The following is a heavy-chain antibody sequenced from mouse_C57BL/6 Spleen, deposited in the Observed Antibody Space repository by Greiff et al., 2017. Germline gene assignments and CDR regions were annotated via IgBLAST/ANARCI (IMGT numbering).Heavy chain of an antibody. Sequence: QVQLQQPGAELVKPGASVKLSCKASGYTFTSYWMHWVKQRPGRGLEWIGRIDPKSGGTKYNEKFKSKATLTVDKPSSTAYMQLSSLTSEDSAVYDCASPFYYSNFGEFAYWGKGTLVTVSA. CDR1: GYTFTSYW. V-gene: IGHV1-72*01. D-gene: IGHD2-5*01. J-gene: IGHJ3*01. CDR3: ASPFYYSNFGEFAY. CDR2: IDPKSGGT.